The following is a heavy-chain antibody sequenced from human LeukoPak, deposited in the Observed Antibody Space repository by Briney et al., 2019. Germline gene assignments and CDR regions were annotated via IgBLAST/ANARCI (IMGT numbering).Heavy chain of an antibody. Sequence: GGSLRLSCAASGFTFSSYWMSWVRQAPGKGLEWVANIKQDGSEKYYVDSVKGRFTISRDNDKNSLYLQMNSLRAEDTAVYYCARAVEDYYDSSGQYYFDYWGQGTLVTVSS. CDR2: IKQDGSEK. D-gene: IGHD3-22*01. J-gene: IGHJ4*02. V-gene: IGHV3-7*01. CDR3: ARAVEDYYDSSGQYYFDY. CDR1: GFTFSSYW.